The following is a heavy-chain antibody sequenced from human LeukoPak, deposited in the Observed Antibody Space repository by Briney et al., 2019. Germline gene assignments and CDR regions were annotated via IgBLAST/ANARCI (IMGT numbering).Heavy chain of an antibody. Sequence: PSETLSLTCTVSGGSISSYYWSWIRQPPGKGLEWIGSIYYTGITYYNLSLKSRVTISVDTSKNQFSLKLSSVTAADTAVYYCARGGFGFNWFDPWGQGTLVTVSS. D-gene: IGHD3-10*01. J-gene: IGHJ5*02. CDR3: ARGGFGFNWFDP. V-gene: IGHV4-59*01. CDR2: IYYTGIT. CDR1: GGSISSYY.